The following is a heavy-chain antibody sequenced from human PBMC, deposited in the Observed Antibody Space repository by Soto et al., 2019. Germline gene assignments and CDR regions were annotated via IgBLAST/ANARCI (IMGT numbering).Heavy chain of an antibody. V-gene: IGHV1-18*01. J-gene: IGHJ6*02. Sequence: QLHLVQSGAELKKPGASVKISCRASGNSFSSNVIGWVRQAPGQGLEWMSWISASNGDTNYAQKFRGRVTVTTDTSTSTVYMEMRGLTSDDSAVYYCARRGDSRDYTGYMDVWGQGTAVTV. CDR1: GNSFSSNV. CDR3: ARRGDSRDYTGYMDV. D-gene: IGHD4-17*01. CDR2: ISASNGDT.